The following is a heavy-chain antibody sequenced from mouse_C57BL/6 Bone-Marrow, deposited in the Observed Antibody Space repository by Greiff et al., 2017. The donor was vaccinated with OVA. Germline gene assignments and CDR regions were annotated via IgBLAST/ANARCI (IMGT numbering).Heavy chain of an antibody. Sequence: VQLQQPGAELVKPGASVKLSCKASGYTFTSYWMQWVKQRPGQGLEWIGEIDPSDSYTNYNQKFKGKATLTVDTSSSTAYMQLSSLTSEDSAVYYCARKGFITTVVARYYYAMDYWGQGTSVTVSS. CDR2: IDPSDSYT. D-gene: IGHD1-1*01. CDR3: ARKGFITTVVARYYYAMDY. V-gene: IGHV1-50*01. J-gene: IGHJ4*01. CDR1: GYTFTSYW.